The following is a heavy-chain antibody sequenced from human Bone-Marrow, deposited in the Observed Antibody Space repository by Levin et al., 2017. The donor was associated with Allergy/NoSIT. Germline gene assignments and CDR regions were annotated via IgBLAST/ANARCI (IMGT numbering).Heavy chain of an antibody. V-gene: IGHV4-30-2*01. CDR3: ASRPDYDPVTGYPACHFDS. CDR1: GGSIGGEYS. D-gene: IGHD3-9*01. J-gene: IGHJ4*02. CDR2: IYHSGDT. Sequence: SETLSLTCLVSGGSIGGEYSWGWIRQPPGKGREWLGYIYHSGDTYYNPSLKSRVTISVERSQNQFSLRLVSVTAADTAVYYCASRPDYDPVTGYPACHFDSGGKGTLVTVSS.